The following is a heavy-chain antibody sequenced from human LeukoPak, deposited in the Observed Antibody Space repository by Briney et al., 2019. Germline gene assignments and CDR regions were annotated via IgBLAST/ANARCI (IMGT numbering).Heavy chain of an antibody. D-gene: IGHD3/OR15-3a*01. CDR1: GLILSSNY. CDR2: IYSGGSI. CDR3: ARDPSRGLYYFDH. Sequence: GGSLRLSCAASGLILSSNYMSWVRQAPGKGVEGVSVIYSGGSIYYADSVKGRFTISRDNSKNTLYLQMNSLRAEDTAVYYCARDPSRGLYYFDHWGQGTLVTVSS. V-gene: IGHV3-53*01. J-gene: IGHJ4*02.